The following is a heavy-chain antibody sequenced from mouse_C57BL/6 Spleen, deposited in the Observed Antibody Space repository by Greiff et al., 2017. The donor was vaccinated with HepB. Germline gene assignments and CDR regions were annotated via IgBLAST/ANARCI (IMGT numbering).Heavy chain of an antibody. CDR1: GYSFTGYY. V-gene: IGHV1-42*01. CDR3: AREDDYDGEGYAMDY. Sequence: VQLQQSGPELVKPGASVKISCKASGYSFTGYYMNWVKQSPEKSLEWIGEINPSTGGTTYNQKFKAKATLTVDKSSSTAYMQLKSLTAEDSAVYYCAREDDYDGEGYAMDYWGQGTSVTVSS. D-gene: IGHD2-4*01. CDR2: INPSTGGT. J-gene: IGHJ4*01.